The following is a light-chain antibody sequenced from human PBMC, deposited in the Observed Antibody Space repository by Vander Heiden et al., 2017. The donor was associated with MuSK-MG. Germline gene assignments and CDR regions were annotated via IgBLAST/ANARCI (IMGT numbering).Light chain of an antibody. CDR1: SGSVSTNYY. Sequence: TVVTQEPSFSVSPGGTVTLTCGLSSGSVSTNYYPSWYQQTPGQAPRILIYSTNTRSSGVPDRFSGSSLGNKAALTITGAQADDEYEYYCVLFVGYDMVFGGGTKVTVL. J-gene: IGLJ2*01. CDR2: STN. V-gene: IGLV8-61*01. CDR3: VLFVGYDMV.